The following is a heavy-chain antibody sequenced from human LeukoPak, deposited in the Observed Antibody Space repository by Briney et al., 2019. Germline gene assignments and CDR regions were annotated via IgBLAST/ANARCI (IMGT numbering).Heavy chain of an antibody. D-gene: IGHD3-16*02. CDR3: ARHIRDASPPKYYDCVWGSYRYPYYFDY. V-gene: IGHV4-31*03. CDR2: IYYSGST. J-gene: IGHJ4*02. Sequence: PSETLSLTCTVSGGSISSGGYYWSWIRQHPGKGLEWIGYIYYSGSTYYTPSLKSRVTISVDTSKNKFSPKLSSVTAADTAVYYCARHIRDASPPKYYDCVWGSYRYPYYFDYWGQGTLVTVSS. CDR1: GGSISSGGYY.